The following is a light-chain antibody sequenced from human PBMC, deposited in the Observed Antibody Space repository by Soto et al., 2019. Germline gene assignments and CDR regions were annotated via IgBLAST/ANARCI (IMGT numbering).Light chain of an antibody. CDR1: SSDVGGYEY. V-gene: IGLV2-8*01. CDR3: SSYGGSNNLYV. J-gene: IGLJ1*01. Sequence: QSALTQPPSASGSPGQSVTISCTGTSSDVGGYEYVTWYQQHPGKAPKVMIYEVSKRPSGVPDRFSGSKSGNTASLTVSGLQAEDEADYYCSSYGGSNNLYVFGTGTKLTVL. CDR2: EVS.